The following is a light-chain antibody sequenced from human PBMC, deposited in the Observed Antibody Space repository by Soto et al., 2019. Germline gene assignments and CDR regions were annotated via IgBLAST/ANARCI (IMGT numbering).Light chain of an antibody. CDR2: LGS. Sequence: EIVMTQSPPSLTVTPGEPASISCRSSQRLLHSNGNHFQDWYLQKPGQSPQLLIYLGSYRASGVPDKVSCSGAGTDFTLKITRVEAEDVGIYYCMQALQTPYTFGQGTKLEIK. CDR1: QRLLHSNGNHF. CDR3: MQALQTPYT. V-gene: IGKV2-28*01. J-gene: IGKJ2*01.